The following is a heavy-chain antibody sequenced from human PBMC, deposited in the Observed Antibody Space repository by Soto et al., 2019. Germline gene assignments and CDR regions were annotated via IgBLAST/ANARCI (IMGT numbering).Heavy chain of an antibody. V-gene: IGHV4-59*11. CDR3: ARVGSSGWSPDY. J-gene: IGHJ4*02. CDR2: IFYSGST. Sequence: PSETLSLTCTVSGGSISGHYWTWSRQPPGKGLEWIGYIFYSGSTNYNPSLKSRVTISVDTSKNQFSLKLSSVTAADTALYYCARVGSSGWSPDYWGPGTLVTVSS. D-gene: IGHD6-19*01. CDR1: GGSISGHY.